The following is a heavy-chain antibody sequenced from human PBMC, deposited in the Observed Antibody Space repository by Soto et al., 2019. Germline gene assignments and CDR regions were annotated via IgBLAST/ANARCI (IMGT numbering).Heavy chain of an antibody. CDR2: IYSGGST. V-gene: IGHV3-53*01. Sequence: GGSLRLSCAASGFTVSSNYMSWVRQAPGKGLEWVSVIYSGGSTYYKASVKGRFTISRDNSKNTLYLQMNSLRAEDTAVYYCARITTVSPSIDYWGQGTLVTVSS. D-gene: IGHD4-17*01. CDR1: GFTVSSNY. J-gene: IGHJ4*02. CDR3: ARITTVSPSIDY.